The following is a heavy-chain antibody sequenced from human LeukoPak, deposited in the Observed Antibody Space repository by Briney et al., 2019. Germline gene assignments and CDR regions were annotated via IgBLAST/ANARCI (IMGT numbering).Heavy chain of an antibody. Sequence: SVKVSCKASGGTFSSYAISWVRQAPGQGLEWMGGIIPIFGTANYAQKFQGRVTITTDESTSTAYMELSSLRSEDTAAYYCASQSSWGTFFDYWGQGTLVTVSS. V-gene: IGHV1-69*05. CDR3: ASQSSWGTFFDY. J-gene: IGHJ4*02. D-gene: IGHD6-13*01. CDR1: GGTFSSYA. CDR2: IIPIFGTA.